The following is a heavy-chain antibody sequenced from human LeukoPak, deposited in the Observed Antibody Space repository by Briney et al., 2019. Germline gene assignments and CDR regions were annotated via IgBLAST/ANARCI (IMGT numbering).Heavy chain of an antibody. CDR1: GYTFTSYY. J-gene: IGHJ2*01. Sequence: ASVKVSCKASGYTFTSYYMHWLRQAPGQGLEWMGIINPSGGSTSYAQKFQGRVTMTRDTSTSTVYMELSSLRSEDTAVYYCARGRTSVVVVAATDRDFDLWGRGTLATVSS. CDR3: ARGRTSVVVVAATDRDFDL. CDR2: INPSGGST. D-gene: IGHD2-15*01. V-gene: IGHV1-46*01.